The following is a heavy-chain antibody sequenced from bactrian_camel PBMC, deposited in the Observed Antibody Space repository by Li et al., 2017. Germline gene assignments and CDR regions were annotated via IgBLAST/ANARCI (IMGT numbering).Heavy chain of an antibody. CDR3: EAEGSGGAWYCADSGY. CDR2: IDSDGST. J-gene: IGHJ4*01. CDR1: GDIIFTYF. D-gene: IGHD2*01. Sequence: QLVESGGGSVQAGGSLRLSCTVSGDIIFTYFMGWFRQAPGKEREFVSGIDSDGSTSYADSVKGRFTISCDNAKNTVFLQMDSLKPEDTAMYYCEAEGSGGAWYCADSGYWGQGTQVTVS. V-gene: IGHV3S53*01.